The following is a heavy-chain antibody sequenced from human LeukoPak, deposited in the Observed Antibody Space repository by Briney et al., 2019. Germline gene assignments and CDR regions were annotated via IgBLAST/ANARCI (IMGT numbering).Heavy chain of an antibody. D-gene: IGHD3-22*01. CDR3: ARDNYDSSGYYRD. CDR1: GFTFSSYS. Sequence: PGGSLRLSCAASGFTFSSYSMNWVRQAPGKGLEWVSSISSSSSYIYYAVSVKGRFTISRDNAKNSLYLQMNSLRAEDTAVYYCARDNYDSSGYYRDWGQGTLVTVSS. V-gene: IGHV3-21*01. CDR2: ISSSSSYI. J-gene: IGHJ4*02.